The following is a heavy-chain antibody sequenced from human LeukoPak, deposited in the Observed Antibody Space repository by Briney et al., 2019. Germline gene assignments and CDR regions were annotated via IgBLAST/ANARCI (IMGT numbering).Heavy chain of an antibody. CDR1: GFIFNDYH. CDR2: IYYDATT. CDR3: ARDLMVGGGW. Sequence: PLGSPRLSCAASGFIFNDYHMTWVRQAPGKGLEWVSVIYYDATTYYADSVTGRFTISRDCSKYTLYLQMNSLRAEDTAVYYCARDLMVGGGWWGQGSL. J-gene: IGHJ4*02. V-gene: IGHV3-53*01. D-gene: IGHD4/OR15-4a*01.